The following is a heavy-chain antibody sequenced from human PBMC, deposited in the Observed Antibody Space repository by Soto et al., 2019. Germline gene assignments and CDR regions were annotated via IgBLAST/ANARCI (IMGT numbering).Heavy chain of an antibody. Sequence: QVQLVESGGGVVQPGRSLRLSCAASGFTFSNYDMHWVRQAPGKGLEWVAVISSDGGNKYYADSVKGRFTISRDNSKNTLYLQMNSLRSEDTAVYYSAKDHVRVGYLEGWDFYFDFWGQGTLVTVSS. CDR1: GFTFSNYD. J-gene: IGHJ4*02. CDR2: ISSDGGNK. D-gene: IGHD6-13*01. CDR3: AKDHVRVGYLEGWDFYFDF. V-gene: IGHV3-30*18.